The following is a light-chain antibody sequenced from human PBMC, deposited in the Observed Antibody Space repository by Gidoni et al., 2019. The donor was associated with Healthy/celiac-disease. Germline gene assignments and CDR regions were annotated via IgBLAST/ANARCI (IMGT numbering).Light chain of an antibody. CDR3: QQRSDWPRLT. J-gene: IGKJ4*01. CDR1: QSVSSY. Sequence: VLTRSPATLSLSPGERATLSCRATQSVSSYVAMYQQKGGQDPRLLIYDASYRATGIPARFSVSGSGTDFTLPISCLEPADCAVYYCQQRSDWPRLTVGGGTKVEIK. CDR2: DAS. V-gene: IGKV3-11*01.